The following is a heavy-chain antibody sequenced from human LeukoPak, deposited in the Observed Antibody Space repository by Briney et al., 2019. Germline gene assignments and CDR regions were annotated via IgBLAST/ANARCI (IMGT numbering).Heavy chain of an antibody. J-gene: IGHJ4*02. D-gene: IGHD6-13*01. Sequence: GGSLRLSCAASGFTFSSYAMSWVRQAPGKGLEWLSAIGGSGGSRYYSGSSKGRFTISRDNSKSTLYLQMTSLRAEDTAVYYCAKSSPIAAAGEVSDFWGQGTLVTVSS. V-gene: IGHV3-23*01. CDR3: AKSSPIAAAGEVSDF. CDR1: GFTFSSYA. CDR2: IGGSGGSR.